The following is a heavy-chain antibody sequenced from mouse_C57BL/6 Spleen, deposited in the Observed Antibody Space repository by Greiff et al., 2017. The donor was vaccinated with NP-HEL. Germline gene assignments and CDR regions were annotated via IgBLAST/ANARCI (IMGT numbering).Heavy chain of an antibody. V-gene: IGHV1-19*01. J-gene: IGHJ2*01. Sequence: VQLQQSGPVLVKPGASVKMSCKASGYTFTDYYMNWVKQSHGKSLEWIGVINPYNGGTSYNQKFKGKATLTVDKSSSTAYMELNSLTSEDSAVYYCAREGDYDAGFDYWGQGTTLTVAS. CDR3: AREGDYDAGFDY. CDR2: INPYNGGT. CDR1: GYTFTDYY. D-gene: IGHD2-4*01.